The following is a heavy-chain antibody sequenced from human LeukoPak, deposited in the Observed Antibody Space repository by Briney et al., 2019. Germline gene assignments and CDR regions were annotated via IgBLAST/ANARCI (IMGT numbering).Heavy chain of an antibody. Sequence: GGSLRLSCAASGFTFSSYWMSWVRQAPGKGLEWVANIKQDGSEKYCVDSVKGRFTISRDNAKNSLYLQMNSLRAEDTAVYYCARVDPEYWGYSYGALDYWGQGTLVTVSS. J-gene: IGHJ4*02. CDR1: GFTFSSYW. CDR2: IKQDGSEK. CDR3: ARVDPEYWGYSYGALDY. V-gene: IGHV3-7*03. D-gene: IGHD5-18*01.